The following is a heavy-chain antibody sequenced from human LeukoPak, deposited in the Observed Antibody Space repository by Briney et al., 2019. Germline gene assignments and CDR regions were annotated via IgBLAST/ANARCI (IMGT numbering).Heavy chain of an antibody. D-gene: IGHD1-26*01. CDR2: ISYDGSNK. J-gene: IGHJ4*02. Sequence: GRSLRLYCAASGFTFSSYAMHWVRQAPGKGLEWVAVISYDGSNKYYADSVKGRFTISRDNSKNTLYLQMNSLRAEDTAVYYCARQKVGAADRLDYWGQGTLVTVSS. CDR1: GFTFSSYA. V-gene: IGHV3-30-3*01. CDR3: ARQKVGAADRLDY.